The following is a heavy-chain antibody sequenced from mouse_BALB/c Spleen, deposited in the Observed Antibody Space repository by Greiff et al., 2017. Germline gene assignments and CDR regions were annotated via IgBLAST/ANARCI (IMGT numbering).Heavy chain of an antibody. Sequence: EVQVVESGGGLVQPGGSRKLSCAASGFTFSDYGMAWVRQAPGKGPERVAFISNLAYSIYYADTVTGRFTISRENAKNTLYLEMSSLRSEDTAMYYCAREDFYYGSRGFAYWGQGTLVTVSA. CDR2: ISNLAYSI. D-gene: IGHD1-1*01. J-gene: IGHJ3*01. CDR1: GFTFSDYG. V-gene: IGHV5-15*02. CDR3: AREDFYYGSRGFAY.